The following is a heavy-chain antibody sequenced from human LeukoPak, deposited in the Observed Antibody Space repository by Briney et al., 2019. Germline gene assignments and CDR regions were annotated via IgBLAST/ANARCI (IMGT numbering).Heavy chain of an antibody. CDR1: GGTFSSCA. D-gene: IGHD2-15*01. V-gene: IGHV1-69*13. Sequence: GASVKVSCKASGGTFSSCAISWVRQAPGQGLEWMGGIIPIFGTANYAQKFQGRVTITADESTSTAYMELSSLRSEDTAVYYCARHYCSGGSCYSTLDAFDIWGQGTMVTVSS. CDR2: IIPIFGTA. J-gene: IGHJ3*02. CDR3: ARHYCSGGSCYSTLDAFDI.